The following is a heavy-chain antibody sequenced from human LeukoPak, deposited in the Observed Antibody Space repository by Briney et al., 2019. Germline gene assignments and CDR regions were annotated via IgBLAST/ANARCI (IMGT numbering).Heavy chain of an antibody. D-gene: IGHD3-10*01. V-gene: IGHV3-7*01. CDR3: GRELDGSVDY. J-gene: IGHJ4*02. CDR1: GFTFTNDF. CDR2: IQQDGIKK. Sequence: GSLRLSCAASGFTFTNDFMTWVRQAPGKGLEWVANIQQDGIKKYYVDSVEGRFTISRENAKNSLFLQMSSLRADDTAVYYCGRELDGSVDYWGQGTLVTVSS.